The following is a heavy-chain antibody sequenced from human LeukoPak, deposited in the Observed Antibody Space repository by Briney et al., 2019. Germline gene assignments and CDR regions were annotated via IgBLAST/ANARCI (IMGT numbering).Heavy chain of an antibody. V-gene: IGHV3-48*03. CDR1: GFTFSGYE. J-gene: IGHJ3*02. CDR2: ISFSGSSI. CDR3: ATQGRRAMLGI. D-gene: IGHD3-10*02. Sequence: GGSLRLSCAASGFTFSGYEMNWVRQAPGKGLEWLSHISFSGSSIYYADSVKGRFTISRDNAKNSLYLQMNSLRAEDTAVYYCATQGRRAMLGIWGQGTMVTVSS.